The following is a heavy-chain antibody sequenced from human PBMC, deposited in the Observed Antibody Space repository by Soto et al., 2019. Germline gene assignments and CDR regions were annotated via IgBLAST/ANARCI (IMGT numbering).Heavy chain of an antibody. Sequence: QVQLVQSGAEVKKPGASVKVSCKASGYTFTDYHIHWVRQAPGQGLEFMGWINANNGGAGSAQQFQGRVTVTRHTSITTVYMELSNLRSDDTAVYYCAREGGSETLQPSYNWFDTWGQGTLVTVSS. V-gene: IGHV1-2*02. CDR2: INANNGGA. J-gene: IGHJ5*02. CDR3: AREGGSETLQPSYNWFDT. D-gene: IGHD6-25*01. CDR1: GYTFTDYH.